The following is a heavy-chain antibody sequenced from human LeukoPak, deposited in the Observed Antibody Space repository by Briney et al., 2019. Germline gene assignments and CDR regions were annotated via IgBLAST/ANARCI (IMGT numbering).Heavy chain of an antibody. CDR2: ISAYNGDT. J-gene: IGHJ4*02. CDR1: GYTFTSYG. Sequence: ASVKVSCKASGYTFTSYGINWVRQAPGQGLEWMGWISAYNGDTNYAQKFQGRVTITADESMSTAYMELSSLRSEDTAMYYCARVHDSSGYYYVPLHYWGQGTLVTVSS. D-gene: IGHD3-22*01. CDR3: ARVHDSSGYYYVPLHY. V-gene: IGHV1-18*01.